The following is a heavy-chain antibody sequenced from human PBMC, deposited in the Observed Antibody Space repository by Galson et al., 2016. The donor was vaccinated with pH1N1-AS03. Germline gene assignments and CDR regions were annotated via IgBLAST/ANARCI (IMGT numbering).Heavy chain of an antibody. CDR1: GYTFSNYG. J-gene: IGHJ4*02. V-gene: IGHV1-18*01. CDR2: IKNNNDNT. D-gene: IGHD2/OR15-2a*01. Sequence: SVKVSCKASGYTFSNYGITWVRQAPGQGLQWMGWIKNNNDNTIYGQNFQGRVTLTTEPSTNTAYMELKNLRSDDPGVYYCARAFEEYLLRDYSSVFDSWGQGTLVTVSS. CDR3: ARAFEEYLLRDYSSVFDS.